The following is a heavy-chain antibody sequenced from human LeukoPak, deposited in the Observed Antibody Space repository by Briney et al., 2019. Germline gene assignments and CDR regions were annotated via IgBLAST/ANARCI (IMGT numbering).Heavy chain of an antibody. V-gene: IGHV3-23*01. CDR1: GFIFSNYA. CDR3: AKWGDYDVLTGYYVSDF. CDR2: ISGRSDNT. J-gene: IGHJ4*02. Sequence: GGSLRLSCAASGFIFSNYAMYWVRQAPGKGLEWVSPISGRSDNTYYADSVKGRFTLSRDSSKNALYLQMNSLRADDTAVYYCAKWGDYDVLTGYYVSDFWGQGTLVTVSS. D-gene: IGHD3-9*01.